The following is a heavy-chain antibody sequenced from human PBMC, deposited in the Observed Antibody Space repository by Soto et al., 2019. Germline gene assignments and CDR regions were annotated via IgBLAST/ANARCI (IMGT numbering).Heavy chain of an antibody. J-gene: IGHJ4*02. CDR1: GGSFSVYY. Sequence: QVQLQQWGAGLLKPSETLSLTCGVYGGSFSVYYWNWISQPPGKGLEWIGEINHSVSTNYNPSLKSRVTLSVDTSKSLFSLMLSSVTAADTAVYYCARGWGRIFDYWGQGTLVTVSS. CDR3: ARGWGRIFDY. V-gene: IGHV4-34*01. D-gene: IGHD7-27*01. CDR2: INHSVST.